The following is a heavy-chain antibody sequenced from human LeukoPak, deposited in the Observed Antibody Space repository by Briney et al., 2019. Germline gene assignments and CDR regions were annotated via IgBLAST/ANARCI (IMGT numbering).Heavy chain of an antibody. CDR1: GFTFSSHW. CDR2: IKQDGSEK. CDR3: AVQITMAY. Sequence: GGSLRLSCAASGFTFSSHWMSWVRQAPGKGLEWVANIKQDGSEKYYVDSVKGRFTISRDNAKNSLYLQMNSLRAEDTAVYYCAVQITMAYWGQGTLVTVSS. J-gene: IGHJ4*02. D-gene: IGHD3-10*01. V-gene: IGHV3-7*01.